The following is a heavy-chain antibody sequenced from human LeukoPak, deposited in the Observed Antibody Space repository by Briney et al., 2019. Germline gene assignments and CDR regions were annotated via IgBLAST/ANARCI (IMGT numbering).Heavy chain of an antibody. D-gene: IGHD2-15*01. J-gene: IGHJ6*04. CDR3: SIGYCSGGSFPCYYYGMDV. CDR2: IIPLFVTA. Sequence: SVKVSCTTSGGTFSSYAISWVRQAPGQGLVWVGGIIPLFVTANYAQKFQGRVTITADKSTSTAYMELSSLRSEDTAVYYCSIGYCSGGSFPCYYYGMDVWGKGTTVTVSS. CDR1: GGTFSSYA. V-gene: IGHV1-69*06.